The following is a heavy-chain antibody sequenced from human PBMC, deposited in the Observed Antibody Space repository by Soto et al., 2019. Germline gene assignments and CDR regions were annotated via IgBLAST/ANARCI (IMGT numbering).Heavy chain of an antibody. V-gene: IGHV1-69*13. Sequence: GASVKVSCKASGGTFSSYAISWVRQAPGQGLEWMGGIIPIFGTANYAQKFQGRVTITADESTSTAYMELSSLRSEDTAVYYCARSFMGLTAMVTQYYFDYWGQGTLVTVSS. CDR3: ARSFMGLTAMVTQYYFDY. J-gene: IGHJ4*02. CDR2: IIPIFGTA. D-gene: IGHD5-18*01. CDR1: GGTFSSYA.